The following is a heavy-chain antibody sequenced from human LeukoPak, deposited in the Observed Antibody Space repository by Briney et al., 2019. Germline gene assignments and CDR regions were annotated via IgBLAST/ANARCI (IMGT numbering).Heavy chain of an antibody. D-gene: IGHD6-19*01. J-gene: IGHJ5*02. Sequence: SETLSLTCTVSGGSLNIHYWSWIRQPPGKGLEWIGYIHCSGHTHYDTSLRGRATISEDTSKNQFFLQLTSVTAADTAIYYCARNVGWYTYDTWGQGILVTVSS. CDR3: ARNVGWYTYDT. V-gene: IGHV4-59*08. CDR2: IHCSGHT. CDR1: GGSLNIHY.